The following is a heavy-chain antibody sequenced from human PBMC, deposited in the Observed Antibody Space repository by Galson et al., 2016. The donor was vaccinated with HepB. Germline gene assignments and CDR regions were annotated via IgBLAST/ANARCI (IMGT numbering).Heavy chain of an antibody. J-gene: IGHJ4*02. D-gene: IGHD1-14*01. CDR1: GYSFTNYW. CDR2: IYPGDSDT. CDR3: AKTQTTRIALDYFDY. Sequence: QSGAEVKKPGESLKISCKGSGYSFTNYWIGWVRQMPGKGLEWMGIIYPGDSDTRYSPSFQGQVTISADKSISTAYLQWSSLKASDTAMYYCAKTQTTRIALDYFDYWGQGTLVTVSS. V-gene: IGHV5-51*01.